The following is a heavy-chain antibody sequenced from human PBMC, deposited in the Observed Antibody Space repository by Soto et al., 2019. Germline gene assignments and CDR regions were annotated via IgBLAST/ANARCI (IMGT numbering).Heavy chain of an antibody. CDR2: IYHSGST. D-gene: IGHD3-10*01. CDR3: ARAIGWFGELLGGYYFDY. J-gene: IGHJ4*02. V-gene: IGHV4-30-2*01. CDR1: GGSMSSGGYS. Sequence: QLQLQESGSGLVKPSQTLSLTCAVSGGSMSSGGYSWSWIRQPPGKGLEWIGYIYHSGSTYYNPSLKSRVTISVDRSKNQFSLKLSSVTAADTAVYYCARAIGWFGELLGGYYFDYWGQGTLVTVSS.